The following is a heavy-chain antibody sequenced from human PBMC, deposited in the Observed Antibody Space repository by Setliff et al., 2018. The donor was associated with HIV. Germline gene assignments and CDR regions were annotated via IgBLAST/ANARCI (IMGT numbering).Heavy chain of an antibody. CDR3: ASVTIFGVVFDY. J-gene: IGHJ4*02. V-gene: IGHV4-34*01. Sequence: SETLSLTCAVYGDSFGGSHWTWIRQPPGKGLEWIGEINQSGSTKYNPSLSGRVAISVDTSKNQFSLKLSSVTAADTAVYYCASVTIFGVVFDYWGQGTLVTVS. CDR2: INQSGST. CDR1: GDSFGGSH. D-gene: IGHD3-3*01.